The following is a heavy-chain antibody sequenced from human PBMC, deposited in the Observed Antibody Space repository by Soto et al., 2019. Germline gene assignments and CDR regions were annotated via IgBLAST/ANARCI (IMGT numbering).Heavy chain of an antibody. CDR3: ARDPQWELLPY. CDR1: GFTFSSYG. Sequence: GGSLRLSCAASGFTFSSYGMHWVRQAPGKGLEWVSSISSGSSNIYYADSVKGRFTISRDNAKNSLYLQMNSLRAEDTAVYYCARDPQWELLPYWGQGTLVTVSS. CDR2: ISSGSSNI. D-gene: IGHD1-26*01. V-gene: IGHV3-21*01. J-gene: IGHJ4*02.